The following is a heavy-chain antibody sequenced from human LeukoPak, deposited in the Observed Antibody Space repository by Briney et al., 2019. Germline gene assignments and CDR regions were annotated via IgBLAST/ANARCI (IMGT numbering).Heavy chain of an antibody. CDR1: GLTVSSNY. D-gene: IGHD4-17*01. Sequence: GGSLRLSCAASGLTVSSNYMSWVRQAPGKGLEWVSVIYSGGSTYYADSVKGRFTISRDNSKNTLYLQMNSLRAEDAAVYYCARVNTRVGAFDIWGQGSMVTVSS. CDR2: IYSGGST. V-gene: IGHV3-53*01. J-gene: IGHJ3*02. CDR3: ARVNTRVGAFDI.